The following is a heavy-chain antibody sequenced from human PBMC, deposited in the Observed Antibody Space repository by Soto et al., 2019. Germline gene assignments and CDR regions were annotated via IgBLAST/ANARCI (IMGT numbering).Heavy chain of an antibody. CDR1: GGSISSYY. CDR2: VHHSWGS. CDR3: ARQGFGPLHGLVDV. V-gene: IGHV4-59*08. D-gene: IGHD3-10*01. J-gene: IGHJ6*02. Sequence: QVQLQESGPGLVKPSETLSLSCTVSGGSISSYYWSCFRQSPGKRMEWIGYVHHSWGSSYNPSLQRRAAISLDTSKSQFSLKVTSVTATDTAMYYCARQGFGPLHGLVDVWGQGTTVTVSS.